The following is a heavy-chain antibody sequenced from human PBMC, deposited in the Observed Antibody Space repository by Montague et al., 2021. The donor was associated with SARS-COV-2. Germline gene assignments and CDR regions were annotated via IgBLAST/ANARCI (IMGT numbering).Heavy chain of an antibody. CDR3: ARDGFYYDRSGPSNFDY. J-gene: IGHJ4*02. V-gene: IGHV4-39*07. D-gene: IGHD3-22*01. Sequence: SETLSLTCTVSVGSISSNNCYWGWNRQPPGKALGWIGSNYYSGSTYYNPSLKSRVTMSVDTSENQFSLKLSSVTAADTAVYYCARDGFYYDRSGPSNFDYWGQGTLVTVAS. CDR2: NYYSGST. CDR1: VGSISSNNCY.